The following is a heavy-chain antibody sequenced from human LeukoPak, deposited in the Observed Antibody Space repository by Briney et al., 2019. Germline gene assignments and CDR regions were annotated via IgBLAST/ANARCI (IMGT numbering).Heavy chain of an antibody. Sequence: RGSLRLSCAASGFTFSSYAMHWVRQAPGKGLEWVAVISYDGSNKYYADSVKGRFTISRDNAKNSLYLQMNSLRDEDTAVYYCARDLIWSGDAFDIWGQGTMVTVSS. CDR1: GFTFSSYA. V-gene: IGHV3-30-3*01. CDR2: ISYDGSNK. CDR3: ARDLIWSGDAFDI. D-gene: IGHD3-10*01. J-gene: IGHJ3*02.